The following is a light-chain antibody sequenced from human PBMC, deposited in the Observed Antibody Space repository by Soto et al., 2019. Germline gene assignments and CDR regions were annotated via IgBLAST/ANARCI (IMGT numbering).Light chain of an antibody. CDR1: QTVGNNY. V-gene: IGKV3-20*01. J-gene: IGKJ4*01. CDR3: QQDASSTLT. Sequence: EIVLTQSPGTLSLSPGERATLSCRASQTVGNNYLAWYQQKPGQTPRLLIHGASNRATGIPDRISGSGSGTDFTLFISRLEPEDCAVYYCQQDASSTLTFGGGTKVEIK. CDR2: GAS.